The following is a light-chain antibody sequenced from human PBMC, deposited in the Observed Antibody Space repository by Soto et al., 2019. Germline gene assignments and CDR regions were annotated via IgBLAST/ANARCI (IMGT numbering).Light chain of an antibody. Sequence: IQLTQSPSSLSASVGDRVTITCRASQSISSWLAWYQEKPGKAPNLLIQKASNLESGVPSRFSGSGSGTEFTLTILSLQPEDFATYHCQQYKSYPYTFGQGTKLEIK. V-gene: IGKV1-5*03. CDR3: QQYKSYPYT. CDR1: QSISSW. CDR2: KAS. J-gene: IGKJ2*01.